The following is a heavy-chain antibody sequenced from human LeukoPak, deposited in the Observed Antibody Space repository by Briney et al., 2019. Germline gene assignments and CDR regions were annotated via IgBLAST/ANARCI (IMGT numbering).Heavy chain of an antibody. CDR2: TYYRSKWYN. CDR3: ARGRVPGYYYYYGMDV. Sequence: SQTLSLTCAISGDSVSSNSAAWNWIGQSPSRGLEWLGRTYYRSKWYNDYAVSVKSRITINPDTSKNQFSLQLNSVTPEDTAVYYCARGRVPGYYYYYGMDVWGQGTTVTVSS. CDR1: GDSVSSNSAA. V-gene: IGHV6-1*01. J-gene: IGHJ6*02. D-gene: IGHD3-10*01.